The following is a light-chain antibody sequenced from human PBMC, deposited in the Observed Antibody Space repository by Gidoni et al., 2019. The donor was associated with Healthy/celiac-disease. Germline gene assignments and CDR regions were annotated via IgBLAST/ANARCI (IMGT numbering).Light chain of an antibody. Sequence: DIQMTQSPSTLSASVGDRVTITCRASRSISNWLAWHQHKPGKAPKLLIYKSSILEAGVPARFSGSGSEREFTLTISRLQPDDFATYYCKEFSAFSWTFGQXTRVEMK. CDR3: KEFSAFSWT. V-gene: IGKV1-5*03. CDR1: RSISNW. J-gene: IGKJ1*01. CDR2: KSS.